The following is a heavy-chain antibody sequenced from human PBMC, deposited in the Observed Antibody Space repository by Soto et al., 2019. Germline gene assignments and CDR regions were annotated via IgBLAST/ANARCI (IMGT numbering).Heavy chain of an antibody. CDR1: GFTFSSYW. CDR2: INHDGRTT. J-gene: IGHJ5*02. D-gene: IGHD3-16*01. V-gene: IGHV3-74*01. Sequence: EVQLVESGGGLVQPGGSLRLSCAASGFTFSSYWMHWVRQAPGKGLVWVSRINHDGRTTDYADSVKGRFTLSRDNAKNTLSLQMSSLRAEDTAVYYCTRQAGGGLDPWGQGTLVTVSS. CDR3: TRQAGGGLDP.